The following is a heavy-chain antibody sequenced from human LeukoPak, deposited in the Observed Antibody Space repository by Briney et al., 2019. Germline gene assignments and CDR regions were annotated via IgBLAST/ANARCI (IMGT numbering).Heavy chain of an antibody. CDR3: ASHLTMTTET. Sequence: GGSLRLSCVASGFTFSNYAMNWVRQAPGKGLEWVSVSGSGGDTYYVDSVKGRFTISRDNAKNSLYLQMNSLRAEDTAVYYCASHLTMTTETWGQGTLVTVSS. D-gene: IGHD4-11*01. V-gene: IGHV3-23*01. J-gene: IGHJ5*02. CDR1: GFTFSNYA. CDR2: SGSGGDT.